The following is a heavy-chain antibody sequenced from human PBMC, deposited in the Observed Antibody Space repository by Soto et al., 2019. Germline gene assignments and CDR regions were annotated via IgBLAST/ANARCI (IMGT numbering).Heavy chain of an antibody. J-gene: IGHJ4*02. CDR2: IDPSDSYT. V-gene: IGHV5-10-1*01. D-gene: IGHD3-16*01. CDR3: ATHPLLLRLGALLPKGVGC. CDR1: GYSFTSYW. Sequence: GACLKISCKGSGYSFTSYWISWVRQMPGKGLGWVGRIDPSDSYTSYSPSFQGHVTISADKSISTAYLQWSSLKASDTAMYYCATHPLLLRLGALLPKGVGCRGQGTLLTASS.